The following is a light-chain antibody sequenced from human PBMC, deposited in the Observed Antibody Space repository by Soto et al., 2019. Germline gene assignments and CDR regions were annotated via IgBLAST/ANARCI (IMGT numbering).Light chain of an antibody. Sequence: QSVLTQPPSVSAAPGQKVTISCSGSSSNIGNNYVSWYQQFPGTAPKPLIYDTDKRPSGIPDRFSGSKSGTSATLGITGLQTGDEADYYCGAWDSSLSAVVFGGGTKVTVL. CDR1: SSNIGNNY. V-gene: IGLV1-51*01. CDR2: DTD. CDR3: GAWDSSLSAVV. J-gene: IGLJ2*01.